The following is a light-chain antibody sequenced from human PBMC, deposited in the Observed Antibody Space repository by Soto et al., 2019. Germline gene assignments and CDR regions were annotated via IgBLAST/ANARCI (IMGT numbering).Light chain of an antibody. CDR2: KAS. CDR3: QQYNSYPLT. Sequence: DIQMTQSPSTLSASVGDRVTITCRASQSISSWLAWYQQKPGKAPKLLIYKASSLESGVPSRFSGSGSGTEFTFIISILQPDDFSTYYCQQYNSYPLTFGGGTKVDIK. CDR1: QSISSW. J-gene: IGKJ4*01. V-gene: IGKV1-5*03.